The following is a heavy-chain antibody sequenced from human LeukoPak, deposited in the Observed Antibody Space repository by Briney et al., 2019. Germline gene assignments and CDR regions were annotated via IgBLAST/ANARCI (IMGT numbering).Heavy chain of an antibody. Sequence: GGSLRLSCAASGFTFSSYWMSWVRQAPGKGLEWVATIKNDGSEKNYVDSVKGRFTISRDNAKNSLYLQMSGLRAEDTAVYFCATADWFSFDCWGQGTLVTVSS. D-gene: IGHD3-9*01. CDR3: ATADWFSFDC. V-gene: IGHV3-7*04. J-gene: IGHJ4*02. CDR2: IKNDGSEK. CDR1: GFTFSSYW.